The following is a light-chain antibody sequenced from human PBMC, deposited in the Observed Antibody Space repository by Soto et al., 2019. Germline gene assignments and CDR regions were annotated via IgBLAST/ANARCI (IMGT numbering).Light chain of an antibody. CDR1: SSDVGGYNY. J-gene: IGLJ1*01. CDR2: DVN. V-gene: IGLV2-14*03. Sequence: QSALTQPASVSGSPGQSIAISCTGTSSDVGGYNYVSWYQQHPGKAPKLMIYDVNNRPSGVSNRFSGSKSGNTAPLTISGLQAEDEADYYCCSYTTSSTYVFGTGTKLTVL. CDR3: CSYTTSSTYV.